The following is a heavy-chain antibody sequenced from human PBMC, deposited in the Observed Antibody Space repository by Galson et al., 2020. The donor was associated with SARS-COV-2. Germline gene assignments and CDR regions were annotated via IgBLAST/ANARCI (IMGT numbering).Heavy chain of an antibody. Sequence: SETLSLTCTVSGGSISNYYWSWIRQPAGKGLEWIGRIYTSGSTNYNPSLKSRVTLSVDTSKNQFSLKLSSVTAADTAVYYCARDQLEVRTSGYSGSWHLDYWGQGTLVTVSS. CDR3: ARDQLEVRTSGYSGSWHLDY. D-gene: IGHD5-12*01. CDR2: IYTSGST. V-gene: IGHV4-4*07. J-gene: IGHJ4*02. CDR1: GGSISNYY.